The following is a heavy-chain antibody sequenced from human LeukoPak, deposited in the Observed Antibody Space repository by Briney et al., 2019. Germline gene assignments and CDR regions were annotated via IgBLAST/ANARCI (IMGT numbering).Heavy chain of an antibody. CDR2: ISSSSSYI. D-gene: IGHD1-1*01. CDR1: GFSFSTYS. Sequence: GGSLRLSCAASGFSFSTYSMNWVRQAPGKGLEWVSFISSSSSYIYYADSVKGRFTISRDNAKNSLYLQMNSLRAEDTALYYCAKEERRSFQHWGQGTLVTVSS. CDR3: AKEERRSFQH. J-gene: IGHJ1*01. V-gene: IGHV3-21*04.